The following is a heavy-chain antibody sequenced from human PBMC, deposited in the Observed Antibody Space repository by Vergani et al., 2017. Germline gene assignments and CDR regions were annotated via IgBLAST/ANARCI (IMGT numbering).Heavy chain of an antibody. CDR1: GGTFSSYA. J-gene: IGHJ6*02. V-gene: IGHV1-69*04. CDR3: ARDEGPSGYPYYYYYVMDV. D-gene: IGHD3-22*01. CDR2: IIPILGIA. Sequence: QVQLVQSGAEVKKPGSSVKVSCKASGGTFSSYAISWVRQAPGQGLEWMGRIIPILGIANYAQKFQGRVTLTADKSTSTAYMELSSLRSEDTAVYYCARDEGPSGYPYYYYYVMDVWGQGSTVTVSS.